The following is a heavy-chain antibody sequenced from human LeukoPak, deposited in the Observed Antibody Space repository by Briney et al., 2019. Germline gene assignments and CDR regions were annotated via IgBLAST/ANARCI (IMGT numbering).Heavy chain of an antibody. Sequence: GGSLRLSCAASGFTFSSYEMNWVRQAPGKGLEWVSYISSSGGSTIEYADSVKGRFTISRDNAKNSLYLQMNSLRAEDTAVYYCARAPKSYYYGMDVWGQGTTVTVSS. CDR2: ISSSGGSTI. V-gene: IGHV3-48*03. CDR3: ARAPKSYYYGMDV. CDR1: GFTFSSYE. J-gene: IGHJ6*02.